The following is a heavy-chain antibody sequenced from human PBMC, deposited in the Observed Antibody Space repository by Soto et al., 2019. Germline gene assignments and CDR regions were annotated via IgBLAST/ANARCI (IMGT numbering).Heavy chain of an antibody. J-gene: IGHJ4*02. D-gene: IGHD3-22*01. CDR2: IYYSGST. Sequence: PSETLSLTCTVSGDSVRSYYWTWIRQPPGKGLEWIGYIYYSGSTNYNPSLRSRVTISVDTSKNQFSLKLSSVTAADTAVYYCAREKYYYDSSGSYQGGILDYWGKGPLVTVSS. CDR3: AREKYYYDSSGSYQGGILDY. V-gene: IGHV4-59*02. CDR1: GDSVRSYY.